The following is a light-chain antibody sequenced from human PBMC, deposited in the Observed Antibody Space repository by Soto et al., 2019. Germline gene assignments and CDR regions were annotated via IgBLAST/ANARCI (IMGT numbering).Light chain of an antibody. CDR1: QSVSSN. J-gene: IGKJ1*01. CDR2: GAS. V-gene: IGKV3-15*01. Sequence: EIVMTQSPATLSVSPGERATLSCRASQSVSSNLAWYQQKPGQAPRLLIYGASTRATGIPARFSGSGSGTEFTLTISSLQSEDFAVYYCKQYNNWPQTFGQGTNVEIK. CDR3: KQYNNWPQT.